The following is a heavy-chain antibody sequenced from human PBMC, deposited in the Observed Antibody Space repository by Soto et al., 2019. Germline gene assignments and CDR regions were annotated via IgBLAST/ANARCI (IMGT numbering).Heavy chain of an antibody. J-gene: IGHJ4*02. V-gene: IGHV3-23*01. D-gene: IGHD3-10*01. Sequence: PGGSLRLSCAASGFTVSNTYMTWARQAPGKGLEWVSAISGSGGSTYYADSVKGRFTISRDNSKNTLYLQMNSLRAEDTAVYYCAKGATMVRGVRYYFDYWGQGTLVTVSS. CDR2: ISGSGGST. CDR1: GFTVSNTY. CDR3: AKGATMVRGVRYYFDY.